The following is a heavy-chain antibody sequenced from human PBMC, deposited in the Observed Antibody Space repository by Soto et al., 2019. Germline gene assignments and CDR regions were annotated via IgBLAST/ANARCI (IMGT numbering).Heavy chain of an antibody. J-gene: IGHJ4*02. CDR1: GFTFTTNA. CDR3: AKRTPFYFDY. Sequence: PGGSLRLSCAASGFTFTTNAMSWVRQAPGKGLDWVSLITSSGVTTHYADSAKGRFTISRDNSKNTLYLQMNSLRAEDTAIYYCAKRTPFYFDYWGQGILVTVSS. CDR2: ITSSGVTT. V-gene: IGHV3-23*01.